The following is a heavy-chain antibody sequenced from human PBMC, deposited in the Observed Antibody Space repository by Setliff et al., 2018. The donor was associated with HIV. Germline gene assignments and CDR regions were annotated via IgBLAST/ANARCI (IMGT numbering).Heavy chain of an antibody. V-gene: IGHV4-39*01. CDR3: ARIVRWELVATSTFFYYYMDV. Sequence: PSETLSLTCTVSGASISSSSHHWAWIRQPPGKGLEYISNIYYTGSTHHNPSLESRVATSVDTSKNQFSLKLSSVTAADTAVYYCARIVRWELVATSTFFYYYMDVWGKGTTVTAP. CDR1: GASISSSSHH. D-gene: IGHD1-26*01. J-gene: IGHJ6*03. CDR2: IYYTGST.